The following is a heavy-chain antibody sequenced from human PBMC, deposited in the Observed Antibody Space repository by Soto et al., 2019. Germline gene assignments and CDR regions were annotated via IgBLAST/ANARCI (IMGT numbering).Heavy chain of an antibody. V-gene: IGHV4-30-2*01. CDR3: ARGAPVINDY. CDR2: IYNSGST. Sequence: QLQLQESGSGLVKPSQTLSLTCAVSGGSISSGGYSWSWIRQPPGKGLEWIGYIYNSGSTYYNQSRESRVTISLDRSNNQFSLKLSSVTAADTAVYYCARGAPVINDYWGQGTLVTVSS. J-gene: IGHJ4*02. CDR1: GGSISSGGYS. D-gene: IGHD2-21*01.